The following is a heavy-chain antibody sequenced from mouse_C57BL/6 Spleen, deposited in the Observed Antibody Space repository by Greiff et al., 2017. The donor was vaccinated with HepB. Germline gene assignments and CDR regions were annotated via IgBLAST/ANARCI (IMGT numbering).Heavy chain of an antibody. J-gene: IGHJ3*01. D-gene: IGHD1-1*01. V-gene: IGHV1-26*01. CDR2: INPNNGGT. Sequence: EVQLQQSGPELVKPGASVKISCKASGYTFTDYYMNWVKQSHGKSLEWIGDINPNNGGTSYNQKFKGKATLTVDKSSSTAYMELRSLTSEDSAVYYCARFAGSSWAYWGQGTLVTVSA. CDR3: ARFAGSSWAY. CDR1: GYTFTDYY.